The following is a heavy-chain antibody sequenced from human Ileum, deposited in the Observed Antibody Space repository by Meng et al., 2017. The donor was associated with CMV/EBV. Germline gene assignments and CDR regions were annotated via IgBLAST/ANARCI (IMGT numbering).Heavy chain of an antibody. J-gene: IGHJ4*02. V-gene: IGHV3-69-1*01. CDR3: ARDRLEGSYSGPGY. D-gene: IGHD1-26*01. CDR1: GFTGSGNY. CDR2: IHSSGSI. Sequence: GESLKISCAASGFTGSGNYMSWVRQAPGKGLEWVSSIHSSGSIYQPDSVKGRFTISRDNAKNSLYLQMDSLRVEDTAVYYCARDRLEGSYSGPGYWGQGTLVTVSS.